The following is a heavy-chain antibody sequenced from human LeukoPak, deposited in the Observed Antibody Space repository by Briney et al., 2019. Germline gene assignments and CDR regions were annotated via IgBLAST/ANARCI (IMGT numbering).Heavy chain of an antibody. V-gene: IGHV3-66*02. D-gene: IGHD6-13*01. J-gene: IGHJ4*01. CDR3: VSSTGQQFIPYDY. Sequence: PGGFLRLSCAASAINVTTNYMTWIRQAPGKGLEWVSLIYGDNAAYYAESVRGRFIISRDSLKNTLFLQMNSLRAEDTAVYYCVSSTGQQFIPYDYWGHGTQVTVSS. CDR1: AINVTTNY. CDR2: IYGDNAA.